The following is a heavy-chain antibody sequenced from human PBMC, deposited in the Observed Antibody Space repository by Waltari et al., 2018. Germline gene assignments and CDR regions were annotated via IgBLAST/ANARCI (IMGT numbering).Heavy chain of an antibody. J-gene: IGHJ4*02. V-gene: IGHV3-48*03. CDR2: ISSSGRTI. D-gene: IGHD3-9*01. CDR1: GFTFSSYE. Sequence: EVQLVESGGGLVQPGGSLRLSCAASGFTFSSYEMNWVRQAPGKGLEWVSYISSSGRTIYYADSVKGRFTISRDNANNSLYLQMNSLIAEDTAVYYCARDYAHYDILTGYYRWFDYWGQGTLVTVSS. CDR3: ARDYAHYDILTGYYRWFDY.